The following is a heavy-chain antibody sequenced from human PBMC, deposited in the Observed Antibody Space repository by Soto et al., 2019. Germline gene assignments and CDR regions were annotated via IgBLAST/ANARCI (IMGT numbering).Heavy chain of an antibody. CDR2: ISSGSTYI. D-gene: IGHD6-6*01. J-gene: IGHJ5*02. V-gene: IGHV3-21*02. CDR1: GFTFSGYS. CDR3: ARGGATIAARPSWFDP. Sequence: EVQLVESGGGLVKPGGSLGLCCAASGFTFSGYSMHWVRQAPGKGLEWVSSISSGSTYIHYADSLEGRFTISRDNAKNSLYLQMNSLRAEDTAVYYCARGGATIAARPSWFDPWGQGTLVIVSS.